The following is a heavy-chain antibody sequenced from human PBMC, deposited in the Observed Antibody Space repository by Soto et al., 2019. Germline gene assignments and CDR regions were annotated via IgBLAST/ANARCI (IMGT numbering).Heavy chain of an antibody. CDR1: GFTFSDFW. CDR2: VKPDGSDK. V-gene: IGHV3-7*01. D-gene: IGHD2-8*02. J-gene: IGHJ4*02. Sequence: GGSLRLSCAASGFTFSDFWMSWVRQAPGKGLEWVANVKPDGSDKYYVDSVKGRFTISRDNAKDSLYLQMNSLRAEDTAAYYCATETYWSFDYWGQGALVTVSS. CDR3: ATETYWSFDY.